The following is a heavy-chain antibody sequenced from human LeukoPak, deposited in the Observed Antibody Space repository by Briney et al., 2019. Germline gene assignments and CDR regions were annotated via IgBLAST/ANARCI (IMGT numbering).Heavy chain of an antibody. V-gene: IGHV3-23*01. Sequence: GGSLRLSCAAAGFTFSNCAMSWIRQAPEKGLEWVSAISGSGGSTYYADFVKGRFTISRDNSKNTLYLQMNSLRAEDTAVYYCAKVMNYQYYYGMDVWGQGTTVTVSS. J-gene: IGHJ6*02. CDR3: AKVMNYQYYYGMDV. CDR1: GFTFSNCA. CDR2: ISGSGGST. D-gene: IGHD1-7*01.